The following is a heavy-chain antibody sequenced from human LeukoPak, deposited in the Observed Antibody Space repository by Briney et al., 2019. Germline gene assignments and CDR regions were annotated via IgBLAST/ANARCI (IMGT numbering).Heavy chain of an antibody. Sequence: GGSLRLSCAASGFTFSSYGMSWVRQAPGKGLEWVSAISGSGGSTYYADSVKGRFTISRDNSKNTLYLQMNSLRAEDTAVYYCAKDTRYYYDSSGYYPFDAFDIWGQGTMVTVSS. CDR3: AKDTRYYYDSSGYYPFDAFDI. J-gene: IGHJ3*02. CDR2: ISGSGGST. CDR1: GFTFSSYG. D-gene: IGHD3-22*01. V-gene: IGHV3-23*01.